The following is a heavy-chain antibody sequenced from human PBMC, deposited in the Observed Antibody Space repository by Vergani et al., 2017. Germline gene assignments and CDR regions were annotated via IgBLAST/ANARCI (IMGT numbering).Heavy chain of an antibody. CDR1: GGSISPYY. J-gene: IGHJ4*02. CDR3: AREYSSSVGFLAY. V-gene: IGHV4-4*07. Sequence: QVQLQESGPGLVKPSETLSLTCIVSGGSISPYYWSWIRQPAGKGLEWIGRIYTRESTNYNPSLKNRVTMSVDTSKNQFALKLSSVTAADTAVYYCAREYSSSVGFLAYWGQGTLVTVSS. CDR2: IYTREST. D-gene: IGHD6-6*01.